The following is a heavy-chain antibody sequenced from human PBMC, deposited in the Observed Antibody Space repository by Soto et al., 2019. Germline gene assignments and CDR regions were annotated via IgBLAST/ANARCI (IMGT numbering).Heavy chain of an antibody. CDR1: GFSLSTSGVG. J-gene: IGHJ4*02. CDR3: AHSRPFWSGYYFLAFDY. CDR2: IYWDDDK. D-gene: IGHD3-3*01. V-gene: IGHV2-5*02. Sequence: GSGPTLVNPTQTLTLTCTFSGFSLSTSGVGVGWIRQPPGKALEWLALIYWDDDKRYSPSLKSRLTITKDTSKNQVVLTMTNMDPVDTATYYCAHSRPFWSGYYFLAFDYWGQGTLVTVSS.